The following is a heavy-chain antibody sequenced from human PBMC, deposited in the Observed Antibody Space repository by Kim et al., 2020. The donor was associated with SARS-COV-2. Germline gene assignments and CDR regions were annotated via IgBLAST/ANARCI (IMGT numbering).Heavy chain of an antibody. D-gene: IGHD4-17*01. V-gene: IGHV5-51*01. J-gene: IGHJ6*02. CDR2: IYPGDSDT. Sequence: GESLKISCKGSGYSFTSYWIGWVRQMPGKGLEWMGIIYPGDSDTRYSPSFQGQVTISADKSISTAYLQWSSLKASDTAMYYCARTVTNYYYYYGMDVWGQGTTVTVSS. CDR1: GYSFTSYW. CDR3: ARTVTNYYYYYGMDV.